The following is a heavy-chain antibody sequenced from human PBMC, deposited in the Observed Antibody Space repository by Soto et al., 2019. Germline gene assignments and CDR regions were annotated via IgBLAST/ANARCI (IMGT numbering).Heavy chain of an antibody. CDR2: ISGSGGNT. CDR3: AKEDSNSLGMDA. CDR1: GFTFSNFA. J-gene: IGHJ6*02. Sequence: EVQLLESGGGLVQPGGSLRLSCAASGFTFSNFAMSWVRQAPGKGLQWVSSISGSGGNTYYTDSVKGRFAISRDNSANTLYLQMSSLRAEDTAVYFCAKEDSNSLGMDAWGQGTTVTVSS. V-gene: IGHV3-23*01. D-gene: IGHD6-6*01.